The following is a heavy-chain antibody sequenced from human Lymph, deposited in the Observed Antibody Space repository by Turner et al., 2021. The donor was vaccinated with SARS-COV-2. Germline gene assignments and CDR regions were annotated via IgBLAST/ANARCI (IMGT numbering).Heavy chain of an antibody. V-gene: IGHV3-53*04. Sequence: EVQLVESGGGLVQPGGSLRLSCAASGITVSRNYMSWVRQAPGKGLEWVSVIYSGGSSYYADSVKGRFTISRHNSKNTLYLQMNSLRAEDTAVHYCARDLDTAGGMDVWGQGTTVTVSS. CDR2: IYSGGSS. CDR1: GITVSRNY. CDR3: ARDLDTAGGMDV. J-gene: IGHJ6*02. D-gene: IGHD5-18*01.